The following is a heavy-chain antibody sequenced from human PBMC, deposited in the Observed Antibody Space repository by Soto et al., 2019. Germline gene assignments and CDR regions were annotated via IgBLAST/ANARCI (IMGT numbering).Heavy chain of an antibody. Sequence: QVPLVQSGAEVKKPGASVKVSCKASGYTFSSYGISWVRQAPGQGLEWMGWISAYNGNTKYAQKLQGRVTMTTDTSTSTAYMELRSRRSDDTDVYYCARDLNLGLAAGWGQGTLVTVSS. CDR2: ISAYNGNT. CDR3: ARDLNLGLAAG. V-gene: IGHV1-18*01. D-gene: IGHD6-13*01. CDR1: GYTFSSYG. J-gene: IGHJ4*02.